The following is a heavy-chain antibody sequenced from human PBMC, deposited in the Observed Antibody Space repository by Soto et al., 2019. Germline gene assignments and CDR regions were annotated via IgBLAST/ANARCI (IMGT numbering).Heavy chain of an antibody. CDR3: ARDGLVPFSYYYYGMDV. V-gene: IGHV4-30-4*01. CDR1: GGSISSGDYY. CDR2: IYYSGST. D-gene: IGHD6-19*01. J-gene: IGHJ6*02. Sequence: PSETLSLTCTVSGGSISSGDYYWSWIRQPPGKGLEWIGYIYYSGSTYYNPSLKSRVTISVDTSKNQFSLKLSSVTAADTAVYYCARDGLVPFSYYYYGMDVWGQGTTVTVSS.